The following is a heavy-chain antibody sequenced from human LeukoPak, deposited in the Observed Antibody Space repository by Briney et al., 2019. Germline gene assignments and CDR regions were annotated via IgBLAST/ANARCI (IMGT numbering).Heavy chain of an antibody. CDR1: GFTFSGYP. V-gene: IGHV3-30-3*02. Sequence: GGSLRLSCAASGFTFSGYPIHWVRQAPGKGLEWVAVISYDGSNKYYADSVKGRFTISRDNSKNTLYLQMNSLRAEDTAVYYCAKDPGGYGSGSPGNNWGQGTLVTVSS. J-gene: IGHJ4*02. CDR2: ISYDGSNK. D-gene: IGHD3-10*01. CDR3: AKDPGGYGSGSPGNN.